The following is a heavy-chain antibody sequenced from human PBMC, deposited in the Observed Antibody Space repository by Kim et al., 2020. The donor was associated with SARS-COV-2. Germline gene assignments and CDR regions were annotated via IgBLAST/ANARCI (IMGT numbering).Heavy chain of an antibody. CDR2: ISSSSSYT. V-gene: IGHV3-11*06. CDR1: GFTFSDYY. J-gene: IGHJ6*02. D-gene: IGHD3-3*01. CDR3: ARIYAKGGKTYYDFWSGYYPDYYYGMDV. Sequence: GGSLRLSCAASGFTFSDYYMSWIRQAPGKGLEWVSYISSSSSYTNYADSVKGRFTISRDNAKNSLYLQMNSLRAEDTAVYYCARIYAKGGKTYYDFWSGYYPDYYYGMDVWGQGTTVTVSS.